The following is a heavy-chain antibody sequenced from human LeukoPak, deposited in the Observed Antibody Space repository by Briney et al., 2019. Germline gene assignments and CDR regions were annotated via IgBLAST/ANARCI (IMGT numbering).Heavy chain of an antibody. CDR1: RGTFSSYA. CDR3: AREVTGTATSYYYGMDV. D-gene: IGHD1-20*01. Sequence: SVKVSCKASRGTFSSYAISWLRQAPGQGLEWMGGIIPIFGTANYAQKFQGRVTITADESTSTAYMELSSLRSEDTAVYYCAREVTGTATSYYYGMDVWGQGTTVTVSS. CDR2: IIPIFGTA. V-gene: IGHV1-69*13. J-gene: IGHJ6*02.